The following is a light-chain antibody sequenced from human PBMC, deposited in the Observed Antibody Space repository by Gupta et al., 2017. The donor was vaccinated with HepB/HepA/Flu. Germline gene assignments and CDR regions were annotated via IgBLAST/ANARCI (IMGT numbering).Light chain of an antibody. CDR1: QNINTF. V-gene: IGKV3-11*01. CDR3: QQRYSLSS. J-gene: IGKJ4*01. CDR2: DAS. Sequence: IVLTQSPATLSLSPGERATLSCRASQNINTFLAWYQQKPGQAPRLLIYDASNRANGIPDRFSGSGSGTDFTLTSSRRETEDFAVYYWQQRYSLSSFGRGTKVEIK.